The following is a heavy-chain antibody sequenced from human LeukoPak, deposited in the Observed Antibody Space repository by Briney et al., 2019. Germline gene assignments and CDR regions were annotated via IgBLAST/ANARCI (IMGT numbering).Heavy chain of an antibody. D-gene: IGHD3-22*01. CDR1: GFTFGDYA. Sequence: AGGSLRLSCTASGFTFGDYAMSWVRQAPGKGLEWVGFIRSKAYGGTTEYAASVKGRFTISRDDSKSIAYLQMNSLKTEDTAVYYCTRERRTVSSGYYYAFDYWGQGTLVTVSS. V-gene: IGHV3-49*04. J-gene: IGHJ4*02. CDR3: TRERRTVSSGYYYAFDY. CDR2: IRSKAYGGTT.